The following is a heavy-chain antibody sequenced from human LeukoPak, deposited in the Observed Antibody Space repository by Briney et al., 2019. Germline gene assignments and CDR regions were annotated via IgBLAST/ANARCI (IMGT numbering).Heavy chain of an antibody. CDR3: AGTPINDAEIIAEGAFDI. V-gene: IGHV4-34*01. Sequence: SETLSLTCAVYGGSFSDYYWSWIRQPPGKGLEWIGEINHSGSTNYNPSLKSRVTISVDTSKNQFSLKLSSVTAADTAVYYCAGTPINDAEIIAEGAFDIWGQGTMVTVSS. CDR2: INHSGST. J-gene: IGHJ3*02. CDR1: GGSFSDYY. D-gene: IGHD1-1*01.